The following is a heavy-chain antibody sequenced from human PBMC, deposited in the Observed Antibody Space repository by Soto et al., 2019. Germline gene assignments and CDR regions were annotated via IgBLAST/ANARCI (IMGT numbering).Heavy chain of an antibody. V-gene: IGHV4-34*01. CDR2: INHSGST. J-gene: IGHJ6*02. CDR3: ARGRSVGYYYGMDV. CDR1: GGSFSCYY. Sequence: SETLSLTCAVYGGSFSCYYWIWIRQPPGKGLEWIGEINHSGSTNYNPSLKSRVTISVDTSKNQFSLKLSSVTAADTAVYYCARGRSVGYYYGMDVWGQGTTVTVSS.